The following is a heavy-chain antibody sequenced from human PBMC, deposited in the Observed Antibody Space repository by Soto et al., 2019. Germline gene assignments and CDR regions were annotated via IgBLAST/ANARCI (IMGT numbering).Heavy chain of an antibody. CDR3: EREGSYSGSGTYSPTRYYGMDV. Sequence: QVQLVQSGVEVKKAGASVKVSCKASGYTFSSYGISWARQAPGQGLEWMGWISDYNGNTHYAQKFQGRLIMTTDTPTRPDSMELRVVRSDDPAVYFCEREGSYSGSGTYSPTRYYGMDVWGQGTTVTVSS. J-gene: IGHJ6*02. V-gene: IGHV1-18*01. D-gene: IGHD3-10*01. CDR1: GYTFSSYG. CDR2: ISDYNGNT.